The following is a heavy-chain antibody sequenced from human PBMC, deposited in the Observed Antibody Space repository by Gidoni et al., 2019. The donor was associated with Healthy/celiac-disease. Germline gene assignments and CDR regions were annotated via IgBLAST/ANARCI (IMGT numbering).Heavy chain of an antibody. D-gene: IGHD2-21*02. CDR3: ASDYCGGDCYPPQSFDY. V-gene: IGHV1-69*01. J-gene: IGHJ4*02. Sequence: SWVRQAPGQGLEWMGGIIPIFATANYAQKFQGRVTITADESTSTAYMELSSLRSEDTAVYYCASDYCGGDCYPPQSFDYWGQGTLVTVSS. CDR2: IIPIFATA.